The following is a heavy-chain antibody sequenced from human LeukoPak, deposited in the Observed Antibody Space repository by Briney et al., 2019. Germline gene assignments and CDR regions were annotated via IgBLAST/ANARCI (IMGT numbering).Heavy chain of an antibody. CDR1: GYTFTSYG. J-gene: IGHJ5*02. CDR2: IGAYNGNT. V-gene: IGHV1-18*01. Sequence: ASVKVSCKASGYTFTSYGISWVRQAPGQGLEWMGWIGAYNGNTNYAQKLQGRVTMTTDTSTSTAYMELRSLRSDDTAVYYCARAKGYSSSWYRQDNWFDPWGQGTLVTVSS. D-gene: IGHD6-13*01. CDR3: ARAKGYSSSWYRQDNWFDP.